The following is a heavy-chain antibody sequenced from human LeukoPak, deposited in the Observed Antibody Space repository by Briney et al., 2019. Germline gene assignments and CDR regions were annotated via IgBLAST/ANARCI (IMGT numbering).Heavy chain of an antibody. CDR1: GGSISSGGYP. D-gene: IGHD5-24*01. V-gene: IGHV4-30-2*01. CDR3: ARRGDGYNYDAFDI. Sequence: SETLSLTCAVSGGSISSGGYPWNWIRQPPGKGLEWIGYIYHSGSTYYNPSLKSRVTILVNRSKNQFSLKLSSVTAADTAVYYCARRGDGYNYDAFDIWGQGTMVTVSS. CDR2: IYHSGST. J-gene: IGHJ3*02.